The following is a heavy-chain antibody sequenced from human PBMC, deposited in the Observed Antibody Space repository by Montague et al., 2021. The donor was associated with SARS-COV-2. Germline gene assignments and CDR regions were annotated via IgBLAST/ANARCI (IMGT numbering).Heavy chain of an antibody. CDR1: GFSLSTSGMC. D-gene: IGHD3-10*01. Sequence: PALVKPTQTLTLTCTFSGFSLSTSGMCVSWIRQPPGKALERLARIDWDDDKYYSTSLKTRLTISKETSKNQVVLTMTNMDPVDTATYYCARIYYGSVSSPLDYWGQGTLVTVSS. CDR3: ARIYYGSVSSPLDY. CDR2: IDWDDDK. V-gene: IGHV2-70*11. J-gene: IGHJ4*02.